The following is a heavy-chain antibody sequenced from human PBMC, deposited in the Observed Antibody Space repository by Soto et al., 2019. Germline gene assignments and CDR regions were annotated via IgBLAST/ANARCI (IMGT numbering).Heavy chain of an antibody. CDR1: GGTFSSYA. D-gene: IGHD3-9*01. J-gene: IGHJ4*02. V-gene: IGHV1-69*01. Sequence: QVQLVQSGAEVKKPGSSVKVSCKASGGTFSSYAISWVRQAPGQGLEWMGGIIPIFGTANYAQKFQGRVTITADESTSTAYMELSSLRSEDTAVYYCARDVRGAYDILTGPQDPILDYWGQGTLVTVSS. CDR3: ARDVRGAYDILTGPQDPILDY. CDR2: IIPIFGTA.